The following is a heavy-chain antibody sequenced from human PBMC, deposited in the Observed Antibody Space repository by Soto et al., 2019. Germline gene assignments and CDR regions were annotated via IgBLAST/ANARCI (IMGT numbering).Heavy chain of an antibody. J-gene: IGHJ6*02. CDR3: ANDGHVYRKIAYYGMDV. CDR1: GFTFSSYG. V-gene: IGHV3-30*18. Sequence: GGSLRLSCAASGFTFSSYGMHWVRQAPGKGLEWVAVISYDGSNKYYADSVKGRFTISRDNSKNTLYLQMNSLRAEDTAVYYCANDGHVYRKIAYYGMDVWGQGTTVTVSS. D-gene: IGHD3-16*01. CDR2: ISYDGSNK.